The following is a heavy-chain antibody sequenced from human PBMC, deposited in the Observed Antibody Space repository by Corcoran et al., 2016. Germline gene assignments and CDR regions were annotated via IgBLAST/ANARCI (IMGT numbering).Heavy chain of an antibody. J-gene: IGHJ5*02. Sequence: QVHLQQSGPGLVKPSQTLSLTCAISGDSVSSNSATWNWIRQSPSRGLEWLGRTYYRSKWNNDYAVSVKSRITINPDTSKNQVSLQLNSVTPEDTAVEYCARSAYYKEWFDPWGQGTLVTVSS. CDR2: TYYRSKWNN. V-gene: IGHV6-1*01. D-gene: IGHD1-26*01. CDR3: ARSAYYKEWFDP. CDR1: GDSVSSNSAT.